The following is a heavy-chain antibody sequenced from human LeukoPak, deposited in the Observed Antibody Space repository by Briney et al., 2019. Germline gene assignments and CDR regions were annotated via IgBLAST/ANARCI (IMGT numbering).Heavy chain of an antibody. J-gene: IGHJ4*02. V-gene: IGHV3-64D*06. CDR2: ISSNGGST. CDR1: GFTLSSYA. CDR3: VKVRGSSGRYYFDY. Sequence: GGSLRLSCSASGFTLSSYAMHWVRQAPGKGLEYVSAISSNGGSTYYADSVKGRFTISRDNSKNTLYLQMSSLRAEDTAVYYCVKVRGSSGRYYFDYWGQGTLVTVSS. D-gene: IGHD6-19*01.